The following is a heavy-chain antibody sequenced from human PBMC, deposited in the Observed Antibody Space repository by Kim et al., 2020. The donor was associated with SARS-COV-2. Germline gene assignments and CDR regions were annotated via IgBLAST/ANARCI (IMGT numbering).Heavy chain of an antibody. CDR3: ARDGILSYTSSWDY. J-gene: IGHJ4*02. Sequence: GGSLRLSCGIYGFTFRSYWMSWVPQAPGKGLEWVANIKEDGSVKQYVDSVKGRFTISRDNARNSLYLQMNSLRADDTAVYYCARDGILSYTSSWDYWGPGSLVTVSS. V-gene: IGHV3-7*03. D-gene: IGHD6-13*01. CDR1: GFTFRSYW. CDR2: IKEDGSVK.